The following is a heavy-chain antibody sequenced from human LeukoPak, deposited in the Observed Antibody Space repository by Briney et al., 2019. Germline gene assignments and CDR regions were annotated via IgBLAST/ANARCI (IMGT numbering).Heavy chain of an antibody. CDR3: AKPISGGLAVTADWFAP. Sequence: GGSLGLSCEASGFAFSFFAMSWLRQAPGKGLEWVSTINANSGTRSYAASVRGRFTISRDNSKNTLYLQLNTLRADDTAVYYCAKPISGGLAVTADWFAPWGQGTLVVVSS. CDR1: GFAFSFFA. CDR2: INANSGTR. J-gene: IGHJ5*01. D-gene: IGHD6-19*01. V-gene: IGHV3-23*01.